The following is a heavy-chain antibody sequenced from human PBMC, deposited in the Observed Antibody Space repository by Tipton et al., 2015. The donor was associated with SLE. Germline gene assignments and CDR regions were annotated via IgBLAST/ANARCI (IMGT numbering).Heavy chain of an antibody. CDR2: ISYDGSNK. Sequence: SLRLSCAASGFTFSSYAMQWVALISYDGSNKYYADSVKGRFTISRDNAKNSLYLQMNSLRAEDTAVYYCARGQYYGSGSYGYFDYWGQGTLVTVSS. CDR1: GFTFSSYA. V-gene: IGHV3-30*07. CDR3: ARGQYYGSGSYGYFDY. J-gene: IGHJ4*02. D-gene: IGHD3-10*01.